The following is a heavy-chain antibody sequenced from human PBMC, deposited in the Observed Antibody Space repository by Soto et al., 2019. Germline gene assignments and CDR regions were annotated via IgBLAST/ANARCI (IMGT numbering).Heavy chain of an antibody. Sequence: EVQLVESGGGLVQPGGSLRLSCAASGFTFSSAWMHWVRQAPGKGLVWVSRINNDESSTTYADSVKGRFTISRDNGKNTLYLQMDSLRAEVTAVYYGARGRPWQYYFDFWGQGALVTVSS. V-gene: IGHV3-74*01. CDR1: GFTFSSAW. CDR3: ARGRPWQYYFDF. J-gene: IGHJ4*02. CDR2: INNDESST.